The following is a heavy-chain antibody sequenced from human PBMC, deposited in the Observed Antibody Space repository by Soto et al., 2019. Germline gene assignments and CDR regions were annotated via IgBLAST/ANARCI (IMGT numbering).Heavy chain of an antibody. CDR1: GGSISSSNW. CDR3: XXXXXSVDSYGSGVMDV. D-gene: IGHD5-18*01. CDR2: IYHSGST. V-gene: IGHV4-4*02. Sequence: QVQLQESGPGLVKPSGTLSVTCAVSGGSISSSNWWNWVRQPPGKGLEWIGEIYHSGSTNYNPSLRSRVTISLDKSKNQFSLRVKSVTAADTAEYXXXXXXXSVDSYGSGVMDVWGQGTTVTVSS. J-gene: IGHJ6*02.